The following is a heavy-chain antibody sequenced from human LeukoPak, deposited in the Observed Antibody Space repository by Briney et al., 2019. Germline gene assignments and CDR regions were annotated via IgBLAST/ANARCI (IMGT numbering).Heavy chain of an antibody. CDR3: ARGRLVIEIDAFDI. J-gene: IGHJ3*02. CDR2: ITGTGGST. D-gene: IGHD3-9*01. V-gene: IGHV3-23*01. Sequence: GGSLRLSCAASGFTFTSYAMSWVRQAPGKGLEWVSAITGTGGSTYYAASVKGRFTVSRDNSKNTLYLQMNSLRAEDTAVYYCARGRLVIEIDAFDIWGQGTMVTVSS. CDR1: GFTFTSYA.